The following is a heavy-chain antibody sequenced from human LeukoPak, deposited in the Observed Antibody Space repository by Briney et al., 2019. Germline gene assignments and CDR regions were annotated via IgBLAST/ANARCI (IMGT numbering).Heavy chain of an antibody. CDR3: ARVFARSGEISGSYYYY. CDR1: GGTFNTYA. D-gene: IGHD1-26*01. CDR2: ITPIFGTA. Sequence: AASVKVSCKASGGTFNTYAINWVRQVPGQGLEWMGGITPIFGTAYYAQKFQGRVTITTDESTSTAYMELSSLRSEDTAVYYCARVFARSGEISGSYYYYWGQGTLVTVSS. V-gene: IGHV1-69*05. J-gene: IGHJ4*02.